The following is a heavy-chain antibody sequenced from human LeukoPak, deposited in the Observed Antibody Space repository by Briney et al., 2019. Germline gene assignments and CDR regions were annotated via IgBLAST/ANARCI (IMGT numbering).Heavy chain of an antibody. V-gene: IGHV1-46*01. CDR3: AREEGTAMVRI. Sequence: ASVKVSCKASGYTFTIYYMHWVRQAPGQGLEWMGISDPSGGSTSYAQKFQGRVTMTRDTSTSTVYMELSSLRSEDPAVYYCAREEGTAMVRIWGQGTLVTVSS. J-gene: IGHJ4*02. CDR1: GYTFTIYY. D-gene: IGHD5-18*01. CDR2: SDPSGGST.